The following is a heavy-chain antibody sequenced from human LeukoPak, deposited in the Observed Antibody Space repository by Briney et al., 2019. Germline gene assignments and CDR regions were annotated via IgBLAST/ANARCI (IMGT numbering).Heavy chain of an antibody. CDR2: VYYSGRP. CDR3: ARHPPYLSVRWFDS. J-gene: IGHJ5*01. Sequence: PSETLSLTCRVSGGPISSYYWSWIRQSPGKGLEWIGYVYYSGRPSYNPSLKTRVTISTDTSKNQFSLKLRSVTAADTAVYYCARHPPYLSVRWFDSWGQGTLVSVSS. V-gene: IGHV4-59*08. CDR1: GGPISSYY. D-gene: IGHD2/OR15-2a*01.